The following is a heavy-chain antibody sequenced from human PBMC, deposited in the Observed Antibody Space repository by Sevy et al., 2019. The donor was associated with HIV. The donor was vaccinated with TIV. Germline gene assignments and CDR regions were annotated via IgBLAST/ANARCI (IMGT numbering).Heavy chain of an antibody. D-gene: IGHD2-2*02. Sequence: GGSLRLSCAASGFTFSSYSMNWVRQAPGKGLEWVSSISDSSNYIYYADSVKGRFAISRDNAKNSLYLQMNSLRAEDTVVYYCARRYCSLTSCYMHDAFDIWGQGTMVTVSS. J-gene: IGHJ3*02. CDR3: ARRYCSLTSCYMHDAFDI. V-gene: IGHV3-21*01. CDR2: ISDSSNYI. CDR1: GFTFSSYS.